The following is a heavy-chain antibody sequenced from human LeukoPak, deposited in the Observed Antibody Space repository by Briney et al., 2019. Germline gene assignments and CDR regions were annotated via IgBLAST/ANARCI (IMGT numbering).Heavy chain of an antibody. CDR2: IYHSGST. CDR3: ARDQDGIAVAGTDY. V-gene: IGHV4-38-2*02. D-gene: IGHD6-19*01. CDR1: GYSISSGYY. Sequence: SETLSLTCTVSGYSISSGYYWGWIRQPPGKGLEWIGSIYHSGSTYYNPSLKSRVTISVDTSKNQFSLKLSSVTAADTAVYYCARDQDGIAVAGTDYWGQGTLVTVSS. J-gene: IGHJ4*02.